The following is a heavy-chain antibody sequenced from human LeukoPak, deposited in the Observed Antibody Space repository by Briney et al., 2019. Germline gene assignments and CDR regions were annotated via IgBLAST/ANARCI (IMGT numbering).Heavy chain of an antibody. V-gene: IGHV4-59*01. CDR2: IYYSGST. Sequence: WETLSLTCTVSGGSISSSDGSWIRQPPGKGLEWIGYIYYSGSTNYNRSLKSRVTIPVYTSKNQFALKLISVTSADLGVYYFGRGFGDYFDYWGQGTLVTVSS. J-gene: IGHJ4*02. CDR1: GGSISSSD. D-gene: IGHD3-10*01. CDR3: GRGFGDYFDY.